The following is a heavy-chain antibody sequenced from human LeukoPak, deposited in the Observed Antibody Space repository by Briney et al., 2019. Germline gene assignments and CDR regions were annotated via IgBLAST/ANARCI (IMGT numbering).Heavy chain of an antibody. CDR2: IRYDESTK. CDR1: GFIFSDYG. Sequence: GGSLRLSCAASGFIFSDYGMHWVRQAPGKGLEWVAFIRYDESTKYYADSVKGRFTISRDNSKNTLYLQMNSVRAEDTAVYYRAKDWSYRGWAYYFDYWGQGTLVTVSS. J-gene: IGHJ4*02. CDR3: AKDWSYRGWAYYFDY. V-gene: IGHV3-30*02. D-gene: IGHD6-19*01.